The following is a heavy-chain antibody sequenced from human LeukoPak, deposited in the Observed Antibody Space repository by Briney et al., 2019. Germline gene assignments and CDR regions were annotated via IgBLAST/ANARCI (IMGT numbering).Heavy chain of an antibody. CDR3: AREVVVAATLDY. D-gene: IGHD2-15*01. CDR1: GYSISSGYY. V-gene: IGHV4-38-2*02. CDR2: IYHSGST. Sequence: SETLSLTCAVCGYSISSGYYWGWIRQPPGKGLEWIGSIYHSGSTYYNPSLKSRVTISVDTSKNQFSLKLSSVTAADTAVYYCAREVVVAATLDYWGQGTPVTVSS. J-gene: IGHJ4*02.